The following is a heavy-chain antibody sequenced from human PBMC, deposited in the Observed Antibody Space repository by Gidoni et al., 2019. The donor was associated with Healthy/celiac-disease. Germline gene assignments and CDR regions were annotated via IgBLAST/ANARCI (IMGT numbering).Heavy chain of an antibody. Sequence: QLQLQESGPGLVKPSETLSLTCTVSGGSLSSSSYYWGWIRQPPGKGLEWIGSIYYSGSTYYNPSLKSRVTISVDTSKNQFSLKLSSVTAADTAVYYCAREYYYDSSGQRGHAFDIWGQGTMVTVSS. CDR1: GGSLSSSSYY. CDR3: AREYYYDSSGQRGHAFDI. CDR2: IYYSGST. J-gene: IGHJ3*02. D-gene: IGHD3-22*01. V-gene: IGHV4-39*01.